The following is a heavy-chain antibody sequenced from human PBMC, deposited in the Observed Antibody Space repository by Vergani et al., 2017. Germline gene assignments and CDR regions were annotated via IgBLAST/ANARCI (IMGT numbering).Heavy chain of an antibody. CDR1: GGSISSYY. CDR2: IYYSGRT. J-gene: IGHJ3*02. D-gene: IGHD5-24*01. V-gene: IGHV4-59*01. CDR3: ASRRDGYRSDAFDI. Sequence: QVQLQESGPGLVKPSETLSLTCTVSGGSISSYYWSWIRQPPGKGLEWIGYIYYSGRTNYNPSLKSRVTITVDTSKNQFSLKLSSVTAADTAVYYWASRRDGYRSDAFDIWGQGTMVTVSS.